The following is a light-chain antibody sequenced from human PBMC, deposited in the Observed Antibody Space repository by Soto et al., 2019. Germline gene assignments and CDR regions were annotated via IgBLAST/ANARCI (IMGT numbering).Light chain of an antibody. CDR3: HQYGSSPQT. Sequence: EIVFTQSPGTLSLSPGERATLSCRASQSVSNNYLAWYQQKPGQAPRLLIYGASTRATGIPDRFSGGESGTDFTLTISRLEPEDFAVYYCHQYGSSPQTFGQGTKVDNK. CDR1: QSVSNNY. J-gene: IGKJ1*01. CDR2: GAS. V-gene: IGKV3-20*01.